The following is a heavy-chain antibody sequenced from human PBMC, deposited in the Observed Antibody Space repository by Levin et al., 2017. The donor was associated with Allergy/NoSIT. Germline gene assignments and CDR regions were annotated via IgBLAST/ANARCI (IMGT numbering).Heavy chain of an antibody. Sequence: GGSLRLSCAASGFTFSSYGMHWVRQAPGKGLEWVGDIWYDGSNIFYGDSVKGRFTISRDNSKNMVYLQMNSLRAEDTAVYYCARDRESSGYDWNRRTYFYSYSGMDVWGQGTTVTVSS. CDR1: GFTFSSYG. CDR3: ARDRESSGYDWNRRTYFYSYSGMDV. CDR2: IWYDGSNI. J-gene: IGHJ6*02. D-gene: IGHD5-12*01. V-gene: IGHV3-33*01.